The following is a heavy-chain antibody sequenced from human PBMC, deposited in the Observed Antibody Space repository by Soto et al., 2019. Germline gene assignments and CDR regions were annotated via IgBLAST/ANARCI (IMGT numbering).Heavy chain of an antibody. D-gene: IGHD1-20*01. J-gene: IGHJ4*02. CDR1: GYAFTIYD. V-gene: IGHV1-8*01. Sequence: VSVKVSCKASGYAFTIYDINWVRQATGQGLEWMGWMNPNSGNTGYAQKLQGRVTMTTDTSTSTAYMELRSLRSDDTAVYYCARDAAIGMNDYWGQGTLVTVSS. CDR3: ARDAAIGMNDY. CDR2: MNPNSGNT.